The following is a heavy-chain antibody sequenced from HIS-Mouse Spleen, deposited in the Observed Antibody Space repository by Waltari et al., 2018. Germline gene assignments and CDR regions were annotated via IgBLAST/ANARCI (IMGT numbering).Heavy chain of an antibody. CDR1: GYTVTGSH. CDR2: INPNSGGT. J-gene: IGHJ5*02. Sequence: QVQLVQSGAEVKKPGASVKVSCKASGYTVTGSHLPWVRQAPGQGLEWMGWINPNSGGTNYAQKFQGRVTMTRDTSISTAYMELSRLRSDDTAVYYCARERAAAADNWFDPWGQGTLVTVSS. D-gene: IGHD6-13*01. V-gene: IGHV1-2*02. CDR3: ARERAAAADNWFDP.